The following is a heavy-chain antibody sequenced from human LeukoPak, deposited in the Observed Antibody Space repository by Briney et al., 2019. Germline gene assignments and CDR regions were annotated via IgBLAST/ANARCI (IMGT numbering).Heavy chain of an antibody. CDR3: TTDIPYCYESSSFDY. D-gene: IGHD3-22*01. J-gene: IGHJ4*02. CDR1: GFTFSNAW. V-gene: IGHV3-15*01. Sequence: GGSLTFYSAASGFTFSNAWLSWVRPAPGKGREWVGRLKSKTDGGTTDYAAPVKGRFTISRDYSKNPLYLQMNSRKTEDTAVYHCTTDIPYCYESSSFDYWGEGTLGTVSS. CDR2: LKSKTDGGTT.